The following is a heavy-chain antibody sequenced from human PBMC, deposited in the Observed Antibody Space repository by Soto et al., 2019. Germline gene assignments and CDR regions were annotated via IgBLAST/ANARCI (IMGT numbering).Heavy chain of an antibody. CDR3: ARDDAFGNENGFEI. D-gene: IGHD1-1*01. CDR1: GFPFSTYG. J-gene: IGHJ3*02. V-gene: IGHV3-33*01. Sequence: QVQLVESGGGVVQPGRSLRLSCAASGFPFSTYGFHWVRQAPGKGLEWVAVIVSDGSAKYHADSVEGRFTISRDNSKDTLYLQMNSLRAEDTAVYYCARDDAFGNENGFEIWGQGTMVTVSS. CDR2: IVSDGSAK.